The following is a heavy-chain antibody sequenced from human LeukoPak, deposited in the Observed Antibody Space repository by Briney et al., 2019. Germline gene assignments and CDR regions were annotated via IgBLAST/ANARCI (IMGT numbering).Heavy chain of an antibody. CDR1: GYTFTNYG. V-gene: IGHV1-18*01. CDR3: ARDCSGGSCYLYFDY. CDR2: ISASNGDT. Sequence: ASVKVSCKASGYTFTNYGITWVRQAPGQGLEWMGWISASNGDTHYSEKFQDRITVTTDTSTSTAYMELRSLVSDDTAVYYCARDCSGGSCYLYFDYWGQGTLVTVSS. J-gene: IGHJ4*02. D-gene: IGHD2-15*01.